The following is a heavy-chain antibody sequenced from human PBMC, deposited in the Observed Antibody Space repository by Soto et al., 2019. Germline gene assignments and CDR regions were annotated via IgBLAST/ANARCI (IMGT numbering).Heavy chain of an antibody. CDR3: ARSRHQWLDRLCYYYYGLDV. CDR1: GDTFTSFD. J-gene: IGHJ6*02. D-gene: IGHD6-19*01. Sequence: VASVKVSCKASGDTFTSFDINWVRQASGQGLEWLGWMNPNSGNTGYAQKFQGRVTMTRDTSISTAYMELSSLRSDDTAVYYCARSRHQWLDRLCYYYYGLDVWGQGTTVTVSS. V-gene: IGHV1-8*01. CDR2: MNPNSGNT.